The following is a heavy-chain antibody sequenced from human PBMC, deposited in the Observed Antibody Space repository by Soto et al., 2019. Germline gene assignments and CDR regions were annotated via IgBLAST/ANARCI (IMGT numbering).Heavy chain of an antibody. CDR3: AKDSGYNYGYFRWFDT. CDR1: GGCLSNYP. V-gene: IGHV4-59*01. CDR2: IFYSGST. J-gene: IGHJ5*02. Sequence: SETLYLACAVHGGCLSNYPTRCIVRPSRQGLECISHIFYSGSTNYNPALKSRFTISVDTCNSQLSLKLSSVTAAATAVYYCAKDSGYNYGYFRWFDTWGQGTLVTVSS. D-gene: IGHD5-18*01.